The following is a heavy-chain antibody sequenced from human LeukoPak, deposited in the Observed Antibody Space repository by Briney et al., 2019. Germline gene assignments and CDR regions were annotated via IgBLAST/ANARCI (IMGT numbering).Heavy chain of an antibody. CDR3: ARTSGYRKYYFDY. CDR1: GGSISSYY. CDR2: IYYSGST. V-gene: IGHV4-59*01. Sequence: SETLSLTCTVSGGSISSYYWSWIRQPPGKGLEWIGYIYYSGSTNYNPSLKCRVTISVDTSKNQFSLKLSSVTAADTAVYYCARTSGYRKYYFDYWGQGTLVTVSS. D-gene: IGHD3-3*01. J-gene: IGHJ4*02.